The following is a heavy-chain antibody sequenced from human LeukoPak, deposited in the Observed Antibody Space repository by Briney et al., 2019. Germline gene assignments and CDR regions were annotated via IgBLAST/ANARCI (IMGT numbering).Heavy chain of an antibody. V-gene: IGHV3-7*01. CDR3: ARETSSGWYNWFDP. D-gene: IGHD6-19*01. CDR1: GFTLSRYS. Sequence: GGSLRLSCGVSGFTLSRYSMNWVRQAPGKGLEWVANIKQDGSEKYYVDSVKGRFTISRDNAKNSLYLQMNSLRAEDTAVYYCARETSSGWYNWFDPWGQGTLVTVSS. CDR2: IKQDGSEK. J-gene: IGHJ5*02.